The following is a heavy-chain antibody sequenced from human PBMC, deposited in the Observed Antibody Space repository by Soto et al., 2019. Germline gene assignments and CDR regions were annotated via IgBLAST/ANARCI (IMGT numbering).Heavy chain of an antibody. CDR1: GFTFTSSA. CDR3: AAASKRSTLGALMDV. J-gene: IGHJ6*03. V-gene: IGHV1-58*01. Sequence: QMQLVQSGPEVKKPGTSVKVSCKASGFTFTSSAVQWVRQARGQRLEWIGWIVVGSGNTNYAQKFQERLTSTRDMSTSTAYMELSSLRPEDTAVYYCAAASKRSTLGALMDVWGKGTTVTVSS. D-gene: IGHD3-16*01. CDR2: IVVGSGNT.